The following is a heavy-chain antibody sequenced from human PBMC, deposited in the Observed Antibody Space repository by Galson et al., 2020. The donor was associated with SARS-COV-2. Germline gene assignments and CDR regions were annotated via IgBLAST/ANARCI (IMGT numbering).Heavy chain of an antibody. CDR1: GGSISSGSYY. J-gene: IGHJ4*02. V-gene: IGHV4-61*02. D-gene: IGHD4-17*01. CDR3: ARVDYGDYANHYFDY. Sequence: SLTCTVSGGSISSGSYYWSWIRQPAGKGLEWIGRIYTSGSTNYNPSLKSRVTISVDTSKNQFSLKLSSVTAADTAVYYCARVDYGDYANHYFDYWGQGTLVTVSS. CDR2: IYTSGST.